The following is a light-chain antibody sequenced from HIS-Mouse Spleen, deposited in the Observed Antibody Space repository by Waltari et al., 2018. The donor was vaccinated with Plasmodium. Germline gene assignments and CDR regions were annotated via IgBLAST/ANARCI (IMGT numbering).Light chain of an antibody. CDR2: YYSDSDK. CDR3: MIWPSNASGV. J-gene: IGLJ3*02. CDR1: SDINVGSYN. V-gene: IGLV5-37*01. Sequence: QPVLTQPPSSSASPGASARLTCTLPSDINVGSYNIYWYQPKPGSPPRYLLYYYSDSDKGQGSGVPSRFSGSKDASANTGILLISGLQSEDEADYYCMIWPSNASGVFGGGTKLTVL.